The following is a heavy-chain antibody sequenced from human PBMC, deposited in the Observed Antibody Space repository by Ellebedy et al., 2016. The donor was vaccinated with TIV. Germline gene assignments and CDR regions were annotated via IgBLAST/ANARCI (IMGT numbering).Heavy chain of an antibody. J-gene: IGHJ4*02. CDR3: ARWGGWADY. CDR2: INAGNANT. CDR1: GYAFTNYA. D-gene: IGHD6-19*01. V-gene: IGHV1-3*01. Sequence: AASVKVSCKASGYAFTNYAIHWVRPAPGQRLEWMGWINAGNANTKYSQKFQDRVTITRDTSASTAYMEVSSLRSEDTAVYYCARWGGWADYWGQGTLVTVSS.